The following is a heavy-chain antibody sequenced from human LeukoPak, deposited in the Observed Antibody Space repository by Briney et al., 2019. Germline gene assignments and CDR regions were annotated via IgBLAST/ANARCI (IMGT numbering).Heavy chain of an antibody. J-gene: IGHJ2*01. Sequence: GESLKISCRGSGYTFASFWIGWVRQAPGKGLEWVAVISYDGSNKYYADSVKGRFTISRDNSKNTLYLQMNSLGAEDTAVYYCARDLSSGSFPDWYFDLWGRGTLVTVSS. D-gene: IGHD1-26*01. V-gene: IGHV3-30*19. CDR2: ISYDGSNK. CDR1: GYTFASFW. CDR3: ARDLSSGSFPDWYFDL.